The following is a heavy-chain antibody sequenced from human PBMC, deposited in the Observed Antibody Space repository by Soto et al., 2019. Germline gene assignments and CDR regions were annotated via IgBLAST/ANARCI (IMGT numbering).Heavy chain of an antibody. CDR3: ARDPLCFGGSCHLPEYFQH. Sequence: EVQLVESGGGLVKPGGSLRLSCVGSGFTFTNHNLNWVRQAPGKGLEWVSSISSSSTHKYYADSVTGRFTISRDNANNSLYLQMNSLRAEDTAVYYCARDPLCFGGSCHLPEYFQHWGQGSLVTVSS. V-gene: IGHV3-21*01. CDR1: GFTFTNHN. CDR2: ISSSSTHK. D-gene: IGHD2-15*01. J-gene: IGHJ1*01.